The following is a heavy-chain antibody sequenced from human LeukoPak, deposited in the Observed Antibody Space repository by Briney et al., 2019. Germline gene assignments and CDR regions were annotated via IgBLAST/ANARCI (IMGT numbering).Heavy chain of an antibody. Sequence: GESLKISCKGSGYSLTSYWIGWVRQMPGKGLEWMGIIYPGDSDTRYSPSFQGQVTISADKSFSTAYLQWSSLKASDTAIYYCASSKSSSWYPFYFDFWGQGTLVTVSS. J-gene: IGHJ4*02. CDR3: ASSKSSSWYPFYFDF. CDR1: GYSLTSYW. D-gene: IGHD6-13*01. CDR2: IYPGDSDT. V-gene: IGHV5-51*01.